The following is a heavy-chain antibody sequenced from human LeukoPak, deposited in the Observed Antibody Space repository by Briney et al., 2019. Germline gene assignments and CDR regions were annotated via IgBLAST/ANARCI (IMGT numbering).Heavy chain of an antibody. V-gene: IGHV3-11*06. J-gene: IGHJ4*02. CDR2: ISSSSSYT. CDR3: ARDPKRYCSGGSCYVDS. D-gene: IGHD2-15*01. CDR1: GFTFSDYY. Sequence: GGSLRLSCAASGFTFSDYYMSWIRQAPGKGLEWISFISSSSSYTNYADSVKGRFTISRDNAKNSLYLQMNSLRAEDTAVYYCARDPKRYCSGGSCYVDSWGQGTLVTVSS.